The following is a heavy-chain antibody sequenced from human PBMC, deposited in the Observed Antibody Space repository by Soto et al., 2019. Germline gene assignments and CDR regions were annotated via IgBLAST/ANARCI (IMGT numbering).Heavy chain of an antibody. Sequence: EVQLLESGGGLVQPGGSLRLSCAASGFTFSSYAMSWVRQAPGKGLEWVSAISGSGGSTYYADSVKGRFTISRDNSKNTLYLQMNSLRAEDTAVYYCAKAWIEYSSSPIWYFDYWGQGTLVTVSS. CDR1: GFTFSSYA. J-gene: IGHJ4*02. CDR3: AKAWIEYSSSPIWYFDY. CDR2: ISGSGGST. D-gene: IGHD6-6*01. V-gene: IGHV3-23*01.